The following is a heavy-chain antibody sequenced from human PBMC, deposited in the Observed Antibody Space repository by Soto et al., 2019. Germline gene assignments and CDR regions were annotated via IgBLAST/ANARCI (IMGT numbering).Heavy chain of an antibody. Sequence: GGSLRLSCAASGFTVSSNYMSWARQAPGKGLEWVSAISGSGGSTYYADSVKGRFTISRDNSKNTLYLQMNSLRAEDTAVYYCAKRPTFIGPWGQGTLVTVSS. V-gene: IGHV3-23*01. CDR3: AKRPTFIGP. CDR1: GFTVSSNY. J-gene: IGHJ5*02. D-gene: IGHD6-6*01. CDR2: ISGSGGST.